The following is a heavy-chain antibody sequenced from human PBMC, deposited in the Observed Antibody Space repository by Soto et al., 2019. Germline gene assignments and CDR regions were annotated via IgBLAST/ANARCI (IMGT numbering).Heavy chain of an antibody. CDR1: GFTFSSYN. V-gene: IGHV3-21*01. D-gene: IGHD5-12*01. CDR3: ASTRRGGYNNYYYYYGMDV. CDR2: ISSSSSYI. J-gene: IGHJ6*02. Sequence: GGSLRLSCAASGFTFSSYNMNWVRQAPGKGLEWVSSISSSSSYIYYADSVKGRFTISRDNAKNSLYLQMNSLRAEDTAVYYCASTRRGGYNNYYYYYGMDVWGQGT.